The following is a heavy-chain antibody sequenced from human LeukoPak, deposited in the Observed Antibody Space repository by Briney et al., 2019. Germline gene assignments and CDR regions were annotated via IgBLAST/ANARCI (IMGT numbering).Heavy chain of an antibody. CDR2: IYPSGST. Sequence: SETLSLTCTVSGGSISSSSYYWGWIRQPPGKGLEWIGHIYPSGSTNYNPSLKSRVTMSVDTSKNHFSLNLTSVTAADTAIFYCARSIAAPGTPFDYWGQGTLVTVSS. CDR3: ARSIAAPGTPFDY. D-gene: IGHD6-13*01. J-gene: IGHJ4*02. V-gene: IGHV4-61*05. CDR1: GGSISSSSYY.